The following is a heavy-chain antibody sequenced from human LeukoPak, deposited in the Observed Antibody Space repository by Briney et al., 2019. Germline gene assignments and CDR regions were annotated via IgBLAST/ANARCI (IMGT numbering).Heavy chain of an antibody. CDR1: RFTFSSYK. J-gene: IGHJ4*02. V-gene: IGHV3-21*01. Sequence: PGGSLRLSCAASRFTFSSYKVNWARQAPGKGLEWVSSISSSSYIYYADSVKGRFTISRDNARNSLYLQMNSLRAEDTAVYYCARESGSGEFDYWGQGTLVTVSS. CDR3: ARESGSGEFDY. CDR2: ISSSSYI. D-gene: IGHD6-19*01.